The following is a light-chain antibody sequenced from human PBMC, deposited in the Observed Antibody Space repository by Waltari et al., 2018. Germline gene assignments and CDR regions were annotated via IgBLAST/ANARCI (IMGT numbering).Light chain of an antibody. J-gene: IGLJ2*01. CDR1: SHDIGHSDY. Sequence: ALTQPASVSGSPGQSITISCSGPSHDIGHSDYLAWYLQHPAPAPKLIIFDVSKRPSGISDRFSASKSGSTASLTISGLQAEDEGEYFCGSYTTNSPFAVVFGGGTKLTVL. CDR2: DVS. V-gene: IGLV2-14*03. CDR3: GSYTTNSPFAVV.